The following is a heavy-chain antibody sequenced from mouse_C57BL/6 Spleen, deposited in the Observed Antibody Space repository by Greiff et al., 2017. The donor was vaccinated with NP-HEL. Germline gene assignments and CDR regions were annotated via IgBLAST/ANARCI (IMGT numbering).Heavy chain of an antibody. Sequence: EVKLMESGGGLVKPGGSLKLSCAASGFTFSSYTMSWVRQTPEKRLEWVATISGGGGNTYYPDSVKGRFTISRDNAKNPLYLQMSSLRSEDTALYYCARQNLLRYYFDYWGQGTTLTVSS. CDR1: GFTFSSYT. CDR3: ARQNLLRYYFDY. V-gene: IGHV5-9*01. CDR2: ISGGGGNT. D-gene: IGHD2-1*01. J-gene: IGHJ2*01.